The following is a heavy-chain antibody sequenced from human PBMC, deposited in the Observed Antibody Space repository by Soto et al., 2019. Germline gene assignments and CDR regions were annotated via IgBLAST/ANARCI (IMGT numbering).Heavy chain of an antibody. V-gene: IGHV3-21*01. CDR1: GFTFTRYS. CDR2: ISSTTNYI. CDR3: ARESEDLTSNFDY. J-gene: IGHJ4*02. Sequence: GGSLRLSCAASGFTFTRYSMNWVRQAPGKGLEWVSSISSTTNYIYYADSMKGRFTVSRDSAKNSVYLEMNSLSAEDTALYYCARESEDLTSNFDYWGQGTLVTVS.